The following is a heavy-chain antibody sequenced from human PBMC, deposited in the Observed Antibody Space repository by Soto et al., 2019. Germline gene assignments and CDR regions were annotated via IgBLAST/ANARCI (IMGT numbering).Heavy chain of an antibody. Sequence: SGPTLVNPTQTLTLTCTFSGFSLSTSGVGVGWIRQPPGKALEWLALIYWNDDKRYSPSLKSRLTITKDTSKNQVVLTMTNMDPVDTATFYCAHSRHRDCSSTSCLAEFDSWGQGTLVTVSS. CDR3: AHSRHRDCSSTSCLAEFDS. D-gene: IGHD2-2*01. J-gene: IGHJ4*02. CDR2: IYWNDDK. CDR1: GFSLSTSGVG. V-gene: IGHV2-5*01.